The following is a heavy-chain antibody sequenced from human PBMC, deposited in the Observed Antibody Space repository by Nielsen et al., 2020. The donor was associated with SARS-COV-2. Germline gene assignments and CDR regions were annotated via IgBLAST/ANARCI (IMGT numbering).Heavy chain of an antibody. CDR2: ISSSSSYT. Sequence: GESLKISCAASGFTFSDYYMSWIRQAPGKGLEWVSYISSSSSYTNYADSVKGRFTISRDNAKNSLYLQMNSLRAEDTAVYYCARAQGLLWFGELGMDVWGQVTTVTVSS. D-gene: IGHD3-10*01. J-gene: IGHJ6*02. CDR3: ARAQGLLWFGELGMDV. CDR1: GFTFSDYY. V-gene: IGHV3-11*05.